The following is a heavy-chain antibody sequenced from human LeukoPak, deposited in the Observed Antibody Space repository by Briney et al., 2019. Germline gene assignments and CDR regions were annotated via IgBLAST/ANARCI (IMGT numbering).Heavy chain of an antibody. CDR1: GGSITSYF. J-gene: IGHJ5*02. Sequence: SETLSLTCTVSGGSITSYFWSWIRQPPGKGLEWIGWIHYSGRTYYNPSLKSRVIMSVDTSKNQLSLNLRSVTAADTAVYYCARYSAAEVGQSKWFDPWGQGTLVTVSS. D-gene: IGHD6-25*01. CDR2: IHYSGRT. CDR3: ARYSAAEVGQSKWFDP. V-gene: IGHV4-59*08.